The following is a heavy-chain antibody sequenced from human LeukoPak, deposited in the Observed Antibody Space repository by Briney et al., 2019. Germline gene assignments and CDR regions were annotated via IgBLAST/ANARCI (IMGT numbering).Heavy chain of an antibody. Sequence: GGSLRLSCVASGFTFSTYGMSWVRQAPGKGLEWVSAISGSGGSTYYADSVKGRFTISRDNSKNTLYLQMNSLRAEDTAVYYCATTGYSSRNYWGQGTLVTVSS. J-gene: IGHJ4*02. CDR1: GFTFSTYG. D-gene: IGHD6-13*01. V-gene: IGHV3-23*01. CDR2: ISGSGGST. CDR3: ATTGYSSRNY.